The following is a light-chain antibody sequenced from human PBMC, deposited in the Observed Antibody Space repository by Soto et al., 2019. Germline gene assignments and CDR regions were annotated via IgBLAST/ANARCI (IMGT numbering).Light chain of an antibody. J-gene: IGLJ1*01. Sequence: QTVVTQSSSASASLGSSVKLTCTLSSGHSSYIIAWHQQQPGKAPRYLMKLEGSGSYNKGSGVPDRFSGSSSGADRYLTISSLQSEDEGDYYCSSFTSNYFYVFGPGTKLTVL. CDR3: SSFTSNYFYV. CDR2: LEGSGSY. CDR1: SGHSSYI. V-gene: IGLV4-60*03.